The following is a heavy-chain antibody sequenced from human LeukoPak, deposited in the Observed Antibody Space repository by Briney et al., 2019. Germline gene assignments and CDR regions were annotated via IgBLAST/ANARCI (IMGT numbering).Heavy chain of an antibody. D-gene: IGHD3-16*01. V-gene: IGHV4-30-4*01. J-gene: IGHJ6*02. CDR1: GGSISSGDYF. CDR3: GSYDYSGMDV. Sequence: PSQTLSLTCTVSGGSISSGDYFWSWIRQPPGKGLEWIGYIYDSGSTNYNPSLKSRVTISVDTSKNQFSLKLNSVTAADTAVYFCGSYDYSGMDVWAKGPRSPSP. CDR2: IYDSGST.